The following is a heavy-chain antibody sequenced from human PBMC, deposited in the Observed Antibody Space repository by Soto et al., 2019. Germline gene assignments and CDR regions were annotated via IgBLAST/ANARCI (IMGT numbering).Heavy chain of an antibody. J-gene: IGHJ3*01. CDR1: GFTFSSYS. D-gene: IGHD1-1*01. CDR3: AKDSIDHNGIHDPFDF. Sequence: PGGSLRLSCAASGFTFSSYSMNWVRQAPGKGLEWVSSISSSSSYIYYADSVKGRFTISRDNAKNSMYLQMDSLRDDDSAIYYFAKDSIDHNGIHDPFDFCGQGTMVTVSS. CDR2: ISSSSSYI. V-gene: IGHV3-21*01.